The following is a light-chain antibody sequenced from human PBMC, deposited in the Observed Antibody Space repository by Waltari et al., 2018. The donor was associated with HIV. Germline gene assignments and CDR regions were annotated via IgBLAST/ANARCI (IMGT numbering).Light chain of an antibody. V-gene: IGKV1-33*01. CDR3: QQYHSQFS. CDR1: QDISYY. CDR2: DAS. J-gene: IGKJ3*01. Sequence: DIQMTQSPSSLSASARDRVTITCQATQDISYYLNWYQQKPGEAPRLLIYDASRLRTGVPLRFSGGGSGTHFTLTISSLQPEDIATYYCQQYHSQFSFGPGTKVDIK.